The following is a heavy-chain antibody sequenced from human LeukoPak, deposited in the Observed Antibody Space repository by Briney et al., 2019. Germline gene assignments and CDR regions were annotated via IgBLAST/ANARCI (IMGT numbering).Heavy chain of an antibody. J-gene: IGHJ4*02. CDR1: GFTFSSYA. Sequence: GGSLRLSCAASGFTFSSYAMSGVRQAPGKGLEWVSAISGSSGSTNYADSVKGRFTISRDNSKNTLYLQMNSLRAEDTAVYYCASSYGSGSYYGVFDYWGQGTLVTVSS. V-gene: IGHV3-23*01. D-gene: IGHD3-10*01. CDR2: ISGSSGST. CDR3: ASSYGSGSYYGVFDY.